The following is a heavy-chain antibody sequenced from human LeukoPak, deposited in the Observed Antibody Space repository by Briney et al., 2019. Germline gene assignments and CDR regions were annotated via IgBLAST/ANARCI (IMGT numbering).Heavy chain of an antibody. D-gene: IGHD2-2*03. CDR3: ARWMRGLVHEAYFDY. CDR1: GYSFTNSW. Sequence: GESLKISCKGSGYSFTNSWIGWVRQMPGKGLEWMGIIYPGDSDTRYSPSFQGQVTISADKSISTAYLQWSSLKASDTAMYYCARWMRGLVHEAYFDYWGQGTLVTVSS. J-gene: IGHJ4*02. CDR2: IYPGDSDT. V-gene: IGHV5-51*01.